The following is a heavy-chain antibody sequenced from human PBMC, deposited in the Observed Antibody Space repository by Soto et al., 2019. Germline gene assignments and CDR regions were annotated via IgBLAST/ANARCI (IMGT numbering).Heavy chain of an antibody. D-gene: IGHD2-8*01. J-gene: IGHJ4*02. V-gene: IGHV3-33*01. CDR2: IWYDGSNK. CDR1: GFTFSSYG. CDR3: ARDPALMVYANPLGLFDY. Sequence: PGGSLRLSCAASGFTFSSYGMHWVRQAPGKGLEWVAVIWYDGSNKYYADSVKGRFTISRDNSKNTLYLQMNSLRAEDTAVYYCARDPALMVYANPLGLFDYWGQGTLVTVSS.